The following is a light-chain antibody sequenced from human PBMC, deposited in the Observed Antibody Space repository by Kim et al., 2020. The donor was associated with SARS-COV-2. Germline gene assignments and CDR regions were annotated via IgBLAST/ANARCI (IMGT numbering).Light chain of an antibody. J-gene: IGLJ3*02. CDR1: SGYSSYP. Sequence: QLVLTQSPSASAPLGASVKLTCTLSSGYSSYPITWHQQQPGKGPRYLMKVNNDGSHSKGDGITDRFSGSTSGAERYLIISSLQSEDEADYYCQTWGTGGVFGGGTQLTVL. CDR2: VNNDGSH. V-gene: IGLV4-69*01. CDR3: QTWGTGGV.